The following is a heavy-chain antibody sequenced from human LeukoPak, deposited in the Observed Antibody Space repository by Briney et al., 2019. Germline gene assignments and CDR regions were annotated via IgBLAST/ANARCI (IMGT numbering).Heavy chain of an antibody. CDR1: GGSFSGYY. V-gene: IGHV4-34*01. CDR3: ARANSRRGGLNWFDP. D-gene: IGHD3-16*01. Sequence: SETLSLTCAVYGGSFSGYYWSWIRQPPGKGLEWIGEINHSGSTNYNPSLKSRVTISVDTSKNQFSLKLSSVTAADTAVYYCARANSRRGGLNWFDPWGQGTLVTVSS. J-gene: IGHJ5*02. CDR2: INHSGST.